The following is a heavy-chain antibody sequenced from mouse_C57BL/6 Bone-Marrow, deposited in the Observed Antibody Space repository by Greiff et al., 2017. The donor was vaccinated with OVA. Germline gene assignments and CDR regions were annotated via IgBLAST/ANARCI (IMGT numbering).Heavy chain of an antibody. D-gene: IGHD3-2*01. Sequence: VQLQQSGAELAKPGASVKLSCKASGYTFTSYWMHWVKQRPGQGLEWIGYINPSSGYTKYNQKFKDKATLTADKSSSTAYMQRSSLTYEDSAVYYCARKETALPYYFDYWGQGTTRTVAS. J-gene: IGHJ2*01. CDR3: ARKETALPYYFDY. V-gene: IGHV1-7*01. CDR2: INPSSGYT. CDR1: GYTFTSYW.